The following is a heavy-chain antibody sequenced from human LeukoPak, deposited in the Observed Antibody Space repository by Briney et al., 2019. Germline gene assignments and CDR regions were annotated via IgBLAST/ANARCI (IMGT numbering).Heavy chain of an antibody. V-gene: IGHV3-15*01. Sequence: GGSLRLSCAASGFTFSNAWMSWVRQAPGKGLEWAGRIKSKTDGGTTDYAAPVKDRFTISRDDSKNTLYLQMNSLKTEDTAVYYCTTKQGVIVLGYWGQGTLVTVSS. CDR2: IKSKTDGGTT. J-gene: IGHJ4*02. CDR1: GFTFSNAW. CDR3: TTKQGVIVLGY. D-gene: IGHD3-16*02.